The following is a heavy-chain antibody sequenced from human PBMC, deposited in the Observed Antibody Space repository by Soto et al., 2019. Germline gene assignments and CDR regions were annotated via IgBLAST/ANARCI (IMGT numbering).Heavy chain of an antibody. CDR1: GFTFSSYS. CDR3: ARDDYGDSVLHYYYGMDV. J-gene: IGHJ6*02. D-gene: IGHD4-17*01. V-gene: IGHV3-21*01. Sequence: LRLSCAASGFTFSSYSMNWVRQAPGKGLEWVPSISSSSSYIYYADSVKGRFTISRDNAKNSLYLQMNSLRAEDTAVYYCARDDYGDSVLHYYYGMDVWGQGTTVTVSS. CDR2: ISSSSSYI.